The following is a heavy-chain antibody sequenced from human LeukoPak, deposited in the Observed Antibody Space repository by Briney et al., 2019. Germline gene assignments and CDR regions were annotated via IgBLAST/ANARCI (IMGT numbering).Heavy chain of an antibody. CDR3: AKSFYSSSWYDAFDI. CDR2: ISYDGSNK. Sequence: GGSLRLSCAASGFTFSSYGMHWVRQAPGKGLEWVAVISYDGSNKYYADSVKGRFTISRDNSKNTLYLQMNSLRAEDTAVYYCAKSFYSSSWYDAFDIWGQGTMVTVSS. D-gene: IGHD6-13*01. V-gene: IGHV3-30*18. CDR1: GFTFSSYG. J-gene: IGHJ3*02.